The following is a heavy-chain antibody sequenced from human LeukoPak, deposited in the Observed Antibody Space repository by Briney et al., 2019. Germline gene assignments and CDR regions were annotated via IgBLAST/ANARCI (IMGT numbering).Heavy chain of an antibody. V-gene: IGHV3-7*01. Sequence: GGSLRLSCAASGFTFSNYWMTWVRQAPGKGLEWVGNIKQDGSEKYYVDSVKGRFIISRDNAKNSLYLQMNSLRAEDTAVYYCARDFRFLDDYWGQGTLVTVSS. J-gene: IGHJ4*02. CDR1: GFTFSNYW. CDR2: IKQDGSEK. D-gene: IGHD3-3*01. CDR3: ARDFRFLDDY.